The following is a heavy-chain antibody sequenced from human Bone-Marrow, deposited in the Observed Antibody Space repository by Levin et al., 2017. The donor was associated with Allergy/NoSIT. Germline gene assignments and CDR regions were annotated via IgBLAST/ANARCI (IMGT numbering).Heavy chain of an antibody. CDR2: ISYDGNTK. Sequence: PGGSLRLSCAASGFRFSSFAMHWVRQAPGKGLDWVALISYDGNTKYYADSVKGRTTISRDNPRNTVNMQINSLTIEDTGIYFCARVHGDYGLIDFWGQGTLVTVSS. J-gene: IGHJ4*02. V-gene: IGHV3-30*04. CDR1: GFRFSSFA. CDR3: ARVHGDYGLIDF. D-gene: IGHD4-17*01.